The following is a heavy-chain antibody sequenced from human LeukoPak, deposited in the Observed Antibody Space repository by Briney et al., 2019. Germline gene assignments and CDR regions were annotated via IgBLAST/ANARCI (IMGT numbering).Heavy chain of an antibody. V-gene: IGHV1-18*01. J-gene: IGHJ5*02. CDR2: ISAYNGNT. CDR1: GYTFTSYG. Sequence: GASVKVSCKASGYTFTSYGISWVRQAPGQGLEWMGWISAYNGNTNYAQKLQGRVTMTTDTSTSTAYMELRSLRSDDTPVYYCARTTSIAVADWFDPWGQGTLVTVSS. D-gene: IGHD6-19*01. CDR3: ARTTSIAVADWFDP.